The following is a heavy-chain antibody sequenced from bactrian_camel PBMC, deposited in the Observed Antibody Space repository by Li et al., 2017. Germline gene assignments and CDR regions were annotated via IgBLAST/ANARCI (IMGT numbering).Heavy chain of an antibody. CDR1: GFIFRDHY. V-gene: IGHV3-2*01. Sequence: HVQLVESGGGLVQPGESLRLSCAASGFIFRDHYMNWVRQAPGKGLEWVSSIQTGSNMAHYAESVKGRSTMSKDNAKNTRYLQLNSLTPEDTAVYYCAAGGENELVADFAYWGQGTQVTVS. D-gene: IGHD8*01. J-gene: IGHJ6*01. CDR3: AAGGENELVADFAY. CDR2: IQTGSNMA.